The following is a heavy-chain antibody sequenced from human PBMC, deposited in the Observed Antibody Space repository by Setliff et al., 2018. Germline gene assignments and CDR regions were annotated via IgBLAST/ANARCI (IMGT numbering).Heavy chain of an antibody. CDR3: ARVPRFTDTRNAFDI. D-gene: IGHD5-18*01. CDR1: GGSFSGYC. V-gene: IGHV4-34*09. CDR2: IYYSGNT. J-gene: IGHJ3*02. Sequence: SETLSLTCAVYGGSFSGYCWSWIRQPPGKGLEWIGYIYYSGNTYYNPSLKSRVTISVDTSKNQFSLKLSSVTAADTAVYYCARVPRFTDTRNAFDIWGQGTMVTVS.